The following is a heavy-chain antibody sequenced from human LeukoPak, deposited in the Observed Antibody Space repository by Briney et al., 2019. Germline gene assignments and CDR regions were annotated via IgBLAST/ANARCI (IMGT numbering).Heavy chain of an antibody. CDR1: LGTFSIYS. V-gene: IGHV1-69*05. CDR3: ERGHSGSYSGDY. J-gene: IGHJ4*02. CDR2: IIPIFGTA. Sequence: SVKVSSKASLGTFSIYSISWVRQAPGQWLEWMGGIIPIFGTANYAQKFQGRVTINTDESTRTAYMELSGLRSEDTAVYYCERGHSGSYSGDYWGQGTLVTVSS. D-gene: IGHD1-26*01.